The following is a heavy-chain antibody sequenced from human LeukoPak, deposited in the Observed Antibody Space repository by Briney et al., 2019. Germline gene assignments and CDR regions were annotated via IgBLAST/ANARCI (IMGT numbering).Heavy chain of an antibody. CDR3: AKSNGYGLVDI. CDR2: INHSGST. J-gene: IGHJ3*02. Sequence: SETLSLTCAVYGGSFSGNYWSWIRLPPGKGLEWIGEINHSGSTYYNPSLKSRVTISVDTSRNQFSLKLNSVTAADTAVYYCAKSNGYGLVDIWGQGTMVTVSS. D-gene: IGHD3-10*01. V-gene: IGHV4-34*01. CDR1: GGSFSGNY.